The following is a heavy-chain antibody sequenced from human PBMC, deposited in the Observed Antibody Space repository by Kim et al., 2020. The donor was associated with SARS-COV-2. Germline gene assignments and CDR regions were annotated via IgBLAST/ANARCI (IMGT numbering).Heavy chain of an antibody. J-gene: IGHJ4*02. D-gene: IGHD6-13*01. CDR1: NFAFSSSY. Sequence: GGSLRLSCAASNFAFSSSYMGWVRQAPGKGLEWVANMYPDGSQKYYVDFVKGRFTISRDNARNSLSLQMNALRPEDTAVYYCARGTQPTAGLDYWGQGTLVIVSS. CDR2: MYPDGSQK. V-gene: IGHV3-7*04. CDR3: ARGTQPTAGLDY.